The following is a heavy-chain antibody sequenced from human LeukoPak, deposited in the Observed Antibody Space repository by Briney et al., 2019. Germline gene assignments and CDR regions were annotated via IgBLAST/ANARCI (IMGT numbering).Heavy chain of an antibody. J-gene: IGHJ4*02. V-gene: IGHV1-69*01. CDR3: ARDRVEYEVAGTGNFDY. CDR1: GGTFSIYA. D-gene: IGHD6-19*01. CDR2: IIPIFGTA. Sequence: SVKVSCRASGGTFSIYAISWVRRAPGQGLEWMGGIIPIFGTANYAQKFQGRVTITADESTSTAYMGLSSLRSEDTAVYYCARDRVEYEVAGTGNFDYWGQGTLVTVSS.